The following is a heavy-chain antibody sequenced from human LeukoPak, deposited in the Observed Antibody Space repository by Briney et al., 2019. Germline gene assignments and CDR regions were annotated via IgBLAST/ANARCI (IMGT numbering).Heavy chain of an antibody. CDR3: ARDRGGLDP. Sequence: GSSVKVSCKTSGGTFGSYVISWVRQAPGQGLDWMGGILPIFGTADYAQKFQGRVTITADESTNTAYMELKSLTSEETAVYYCARDRGGLDPWGQGTLVTVSS. J-gene: IGHJ5*02. CDR2: ILPIFGTA. CDR1: GGTFGSYV. V-gene: IGHV1-69*01. D-gene: IGHD4-23*01.